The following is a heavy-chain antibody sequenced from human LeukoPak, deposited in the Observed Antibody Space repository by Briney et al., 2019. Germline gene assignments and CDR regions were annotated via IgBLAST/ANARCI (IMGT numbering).Heavy chain of an antibody. CDR3: ARDQGDNSYGYYAIWYAFDV. Sequence: SVKVSCKASGGTFNNYAISWVRHAPGQGLEWRGRIVPIRGIANYAQEFQGRLIITADKATSSAYMELSSLRSEDTAVYYCARDQGDNSYGYYAIWYAFDVWGQGTMVTVSS. D-gene: IGHD5-18*01. J-gene: IGHJ3*01. CDR1: GGTFNNYA. CDR2: IVPIRGIA. V-gene: IGHV1-69*04.